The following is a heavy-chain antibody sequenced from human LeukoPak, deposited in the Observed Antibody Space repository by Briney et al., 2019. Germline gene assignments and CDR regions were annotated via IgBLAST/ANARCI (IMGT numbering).Heavy chain of an antibody. CDR1: GFIFSNYA. D-gene: IGHD3-16*01. V-gene: IGHV3-23*01. Sequence: GGSLRLSCAASGFIFSNYAMSWVRQAPGKGLEWVSGISGSGGSTVYVDSVKGRFTISRDNSKNTLYLQMNSLRAEDTAVYYCAPHGGWGPHAFDIWGQGTMVTVSS. CDR2: ISGSGGST. CDR3: APHGGWGPHAFDI. J-gene: IGHJ3*02.